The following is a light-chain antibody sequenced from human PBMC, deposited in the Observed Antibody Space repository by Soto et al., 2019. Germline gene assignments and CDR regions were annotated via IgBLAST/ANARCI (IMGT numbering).Light chain of an antibody. CDR3: QHYETYPLS. J-gene: IGKJ4*01. V-gene: IGKV1-5*01. CDR1: QSISDW. Sequence: IQMTQSPSTLSASVGDRVTNTCRASQSISDWLAWYQQKPGKAPKLLIFDASSSEGGVPSRFSGSGFGAEFTLTITSLQPDDFATYYCQHYETYPLSFGGGTKVDI. CDR2: DAS.